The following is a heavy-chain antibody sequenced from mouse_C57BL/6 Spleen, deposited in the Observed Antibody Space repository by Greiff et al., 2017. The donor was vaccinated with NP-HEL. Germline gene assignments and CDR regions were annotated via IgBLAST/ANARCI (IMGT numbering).Heavy chain of an antibody. CDR1: GYTFTSYW. V-gene: IGHV1-61*01. CDR2: IYPSDSET. D-gene: IGHD2-1*01. J-gene: IGHJ4*01. Sequence: QVQLQQPGAELVRPGSSVKLSCKASGYTFTSYWMDWVKQRPGQGLEWIGNIYPSDSETHYNQKFKDKATLTVDKSSSTAYMQLSSLTSEDSAVYYCASRIYYGNSDAMDYWGQGTSVTVSS. CDR3: ASRIYYGNSDAMDY.